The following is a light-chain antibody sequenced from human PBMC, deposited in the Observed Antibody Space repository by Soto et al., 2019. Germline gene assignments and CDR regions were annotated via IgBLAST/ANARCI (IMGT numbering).Light chain of an antibody. Sequence: DIQMTQSPSSLSASVGDRVTITCRASQSISSYLNWYQQKPGKAPKLLIYAASSLQSGVPSRFIGSGSGTDFTLTISRLPPEDFATYYCQQSYSTPVFGQGTKLEIK. CDR2: AAS. J-gene: IGKJ2*01. V-gene: IGKV1-39*01. CDR1: QSISSY. CDR3: QQSYSTPV.